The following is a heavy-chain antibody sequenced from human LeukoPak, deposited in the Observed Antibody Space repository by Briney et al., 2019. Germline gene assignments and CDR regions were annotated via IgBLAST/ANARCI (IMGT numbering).Heavy chain of an antibody. CDR3: ARSLDSGYAHLVGY. CDR1: GYSFSSYW. D-gene: IGHD5-12*01. CDR2: IDPSDSYT. Sequence: GESPRISRKGSGYSFSSYWISRVRQMPGKGLEWRVRIDPSDSYTNYSPSFQGHVTNSADKSISTAYLQWSSLKASDTAMYYCARSLDSGYAHLVGYWGQGTLVTVSS. V-gene: IGHV5-10-1*01. J-gene: IGHJ4*02.